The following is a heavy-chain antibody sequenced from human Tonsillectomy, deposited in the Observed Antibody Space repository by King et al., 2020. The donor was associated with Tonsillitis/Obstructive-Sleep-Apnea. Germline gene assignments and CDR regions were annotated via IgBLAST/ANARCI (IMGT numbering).Heavy chain of an antibody. D-gene: IGHD5-24*01. V-gene: IGHV3-33*01. CDR3: ARRGDEGNYFDY. CDR1: GFTFSSYG. Sequence: VQLVESGGGVVQPGMSLRLSCAVSGFTFSSYGMHWVRQAPGKGLEWVAAIRGSNEYYADSVTGRFAISRNNSKNTLYLQMSSLRAEDTAVYYCARRGDEGNYFDYWGQGTLVTVSS. J-gene: IGHJ4*02. CDR2: IRGSNE.